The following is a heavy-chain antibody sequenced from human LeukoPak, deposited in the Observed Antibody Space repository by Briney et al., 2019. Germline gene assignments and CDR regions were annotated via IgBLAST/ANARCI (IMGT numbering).Heavy chain of an antibody. V-gene: IGHV4-34*01. CDR3: ARGGLRFSND. J-gene: IGHJ4*02. CDR1: GGSFSGYH. D-gene: IGHD3-3*01. Sequence: SETLSLTCVVYGGSFSGYHWSWIRQPPGKGLEWIGEINHSGIINYNPSLKSRVATSGDTSKNQFSLKLSSVTAADTAVYYCARGGLRFSNDWAQGTLVTVSS. CDR2: INHSGII.